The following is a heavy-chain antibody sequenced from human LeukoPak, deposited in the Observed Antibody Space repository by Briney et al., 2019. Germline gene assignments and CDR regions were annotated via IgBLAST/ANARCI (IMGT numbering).Heavy chain of an antibody. CDR3: ARARGSYWSLAFAY. Sequence: QSSETLSLTCTVSGGSISSYYWSWIRQPPGKGLEWIGYIYYSGSTNYNPSLKSRVTISVDTSKNQFSLKLSCVTAADTAVYHCARARGSYWSLAFAYWGQATLATVYS. CDR2: IYYSGST. D-gene: IGHD1-26*01. V-gene: IGHV4-59*01. CDR1: GGSISSYY. J-gene: IGHJ4*02.